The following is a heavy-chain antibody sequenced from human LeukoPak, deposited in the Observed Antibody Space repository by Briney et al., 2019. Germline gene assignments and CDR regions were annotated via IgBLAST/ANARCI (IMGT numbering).Heavy chain of an antibody. CDR1: GFSFSTSW. J-gene: IGHJ4*02. CDR3: ARDGRPLDY. CDR2: IKKDGSEK. V-gene: IGHV3-7*03. Sequence: PGGSLRLSCAASGFSFSTSWMSWVRQAPGKGLEWVADIKKDGSEKYYVDSVKGRFTISRDNAKNSLYLQMNNLRVEDTAVYYCARDGRPLDYWGQGTLVTVSS.